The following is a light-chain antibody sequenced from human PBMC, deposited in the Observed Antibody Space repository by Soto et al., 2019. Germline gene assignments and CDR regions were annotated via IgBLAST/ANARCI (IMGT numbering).Light chain of an antibody. CDR2: NTN. J-gene: IGLJ2*01. V-gene: IGLV1-47*02. CDR3: AVWDDSLSGPV. CDR1: SSNIGNGY. Sequence: QSVLTQPPSVSAAPGQKVTISCSGSSSNIGNGYVSWYRQLPGTAPKLLIYNTNVRPSGVPDRFSGSKSGTSASLVISGLQSEDEADYYCAVWDDSLSGPVFGGGTKLTVL.